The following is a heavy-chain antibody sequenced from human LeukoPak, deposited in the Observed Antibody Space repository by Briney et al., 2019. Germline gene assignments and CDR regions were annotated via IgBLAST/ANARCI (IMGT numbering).Heavy chain of an antibody. Sequence: GASVKVSCKASGYTFTSYGISWVRQAPGQGLEWMGWINTNTGNPTYAQGFTGRFVFSLDTSVCTAYLQISSLKAEDTAVYYCARYRPGSSGWEYNWFDPWGQGTLVTVSS. CDR2: INTNTGNP. CDR3: ARYRPGSSGWEYNWFDP. D-gene: IGHD6-19*01. CDR1: GYTFTSYG. V-gene: IGHV7-4-1*02. J-gene: IGHJ5*02.